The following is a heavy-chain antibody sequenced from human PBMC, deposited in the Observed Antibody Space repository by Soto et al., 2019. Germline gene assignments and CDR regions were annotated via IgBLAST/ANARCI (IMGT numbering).Heavy chain of an antibody. CDR2: ISVSGDRT. J-gene: IGHJ6*02. V-gene: IGHV3-23*01. CDR1: GFTFTSYA. Sequence: GGSLRLSCAASGFTFTSYAMCWVRQAPGKGLEWVSSISVSGDRTFYADSVKGRFTISRDNSKNTLYLQMNSLRAEDTAVYYCAAGSGFDYGMDVWGQGTTVTVSS. D-gene: IGHD6-19*01. CDR3: AAGSGFDYGMDV.